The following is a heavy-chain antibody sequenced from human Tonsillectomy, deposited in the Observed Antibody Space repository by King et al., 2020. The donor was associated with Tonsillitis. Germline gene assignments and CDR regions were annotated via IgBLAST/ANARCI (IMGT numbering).Heavy chain of an antibody. Sequence: VQLVESGGGLVQPGRSLRLSCAASGFTFDDYAMHWVRQAPGKGLEWVSSISWNNDSISFADSVKGWFTISRDNANNSLYLQMNSLRAEDTALYYCAKSTPNYYFDYWGQGTLVTVSS. V-gene: IGHV3-9*01. J-gene: IGHJ4*02. D-gene: IGHD1-7*01. CDR1: GFTFDDYA. CDR3: AKSTPNYYFDY. CDR2: ISWNNDSI.